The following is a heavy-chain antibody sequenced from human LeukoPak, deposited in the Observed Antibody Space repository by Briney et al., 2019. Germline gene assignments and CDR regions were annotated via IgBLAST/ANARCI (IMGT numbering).Heavy chain of an antibody. J-gene: IGHJ5*02. V-gene: IGHV1-18*01. CDR3: ARDLGLRGVTNWFDP. Sequence: GASVKVSCKASGYTFTSYGISWVRQAPGQGLEWMGWISAYNGNTNYAQKFQGRVTMTRDTSTSTVYMEMSSLRSEDTAIYYCARDLGLRGVTNWFDPWGQGTLVTVSS. D-gene: IGHD3-10*01. CDR2: ISAYNGNT. CDR1: GYTFTSYG.